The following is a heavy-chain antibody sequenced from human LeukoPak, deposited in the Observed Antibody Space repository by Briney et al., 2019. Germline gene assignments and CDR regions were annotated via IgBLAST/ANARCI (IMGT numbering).Heavy chain of an antibody. V-gene: IGHV1-24*01. D-gene: IGHD2-2*01. Sequence: ASVKVSCKVTGYTLTEVAIHWVRQPPGKGLEWMGRFDPEDGETIYAENFQGSVTMTEDTSTDIAYMELSSLRSEDTAVYFCATGDYQLMEYWGQGTLVTVSS. J-gene: IGHJ4*02. CDR3: ATGDYQLMEY. CDR2: FDPEDGET. CDR1: GYTLTEVA.